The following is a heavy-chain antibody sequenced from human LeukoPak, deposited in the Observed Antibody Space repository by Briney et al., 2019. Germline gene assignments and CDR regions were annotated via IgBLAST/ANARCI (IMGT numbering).Heavy chain of an antibody. CDR2: ITGSGGRT. J-gene: IGHJ4*02. V-gene: IGHV3-23*01. Sequence: GGSLRLSCAASGFTFSSYAMNWVRQAPGKGLEWVSAITGSGGRTYYADSVKGRFTISRGNSKNTLYLQMNSLRAEDTAIYYCAKEYTGTFSPFPSYFDNWGQGTLVTVSS. CDR1: GFTFSSYA. D-gene: IGHD1-26*01. CDR3: AKEYTGTFSPFPSYFDN.